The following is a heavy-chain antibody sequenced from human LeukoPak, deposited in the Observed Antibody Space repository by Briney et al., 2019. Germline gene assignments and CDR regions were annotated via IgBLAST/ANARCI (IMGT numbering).Heavy chain of an antibody. CDR1: GFPFNAYW. J-gene: IGHJ4*02. D-gene: IGHD6-13*01. V-gene: IGHV3-7*03. CDR2: IRQDGDTK. CDR3: ARSLPYGTTWYGRSDF. Sequence: GGSLRLSCAASGFPFNAYWMTWVRQAPGKGLEWVANIRQDGDTKYYVDSVKGRFTISRDNAMNSLYLQMNSLRAEDTATYYCARSLPYGTTWYGRSDFWDQGTLVTVSS.